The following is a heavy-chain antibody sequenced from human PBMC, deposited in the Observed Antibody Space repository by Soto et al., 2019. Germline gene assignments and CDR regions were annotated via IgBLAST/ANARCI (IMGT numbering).Heavy chain of an antibody. J-gene: IGHJ6*02. CDR3: ARSWSSWYGVSVYYYYGMDV. CDR2: IYYSGST. V-gene: IGHV4-39*01. CDR1: VGSLSSSSYY. D-gene: IGHD6-13*01. Sequence: SQTLSLTWTVSVGSLSSSSYYWCWIRQPPVKGLEWIGSIYYSGSTYYNPSLKSRVTISVDTSKNQFSLKLSSVTAADTAVYYCARSWSSWYGVSVYYYYGMDVWGQGTTVTVSS.